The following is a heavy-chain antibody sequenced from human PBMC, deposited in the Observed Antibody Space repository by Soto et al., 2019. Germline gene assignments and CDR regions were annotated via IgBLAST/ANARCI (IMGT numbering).Heavy chain of an antibody. Sequence: EVQLVESGGGLLQPGGSLRLSCAVSGSTFSNYWMHWVRQAPGKGLVWVSHINSDGSSTNYADFVKGRFTIATYNAKNTVYLQMNSLRAEDTAVYYCARDRSYSLDVWGQGTTVTVSS. J-gene: IGHJ6*02. V-gene: IGHV3-74*01. CDR1: GSTFSNYW. CDR3: ARDRSYSLDV. CDR2: INSDGSST.